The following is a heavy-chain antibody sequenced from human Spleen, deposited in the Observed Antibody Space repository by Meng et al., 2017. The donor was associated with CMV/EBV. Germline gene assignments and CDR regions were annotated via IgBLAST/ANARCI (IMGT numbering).Heavy chain of an antibody. CDR2: FSAHNSNT. Sequence: ASVKVSCKASGYTFTSYGITWVRQAPGQGIEWLGWFSAHNSNTNLAQKFQGRVTVTTDTSTSTAYMELRRLRSDDTAVYYCARTNCDSIACYGGYYYGMDVWGQGTTVTVSS. V-gene: IGHV1-18*01. CDR3: ARTNCDSIACYGGYYYGMDV. J-gene: IGHJ6*02. D-gene: IGHD2/OR15-2a*01. CDR1: GYTFTSYG.